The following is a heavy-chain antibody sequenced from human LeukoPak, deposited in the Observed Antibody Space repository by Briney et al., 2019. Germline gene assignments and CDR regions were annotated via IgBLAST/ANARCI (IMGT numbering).Heavy chain of an antibody. CDR3: ARSLGVGFDP. CDR2: ITPIFGTA. V-gene: IGHV1-69*05. CDR1: GGTFSSYA. J-gene: IGHJ5*02. Sequence: SVKVSCKASGGTFSSYAISWGRQAPGQGLEWMGGITPIFGTANSAQKFQGRVTITTDESTSTAYMELSSLRSEDTAVYYCARSLGVGFDPWGQGTLVTVSS. D-gene: IGHD3-3*01.